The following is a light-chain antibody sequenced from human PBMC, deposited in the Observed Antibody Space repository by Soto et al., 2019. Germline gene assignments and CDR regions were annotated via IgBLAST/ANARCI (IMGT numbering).Light chain of an antibody. CDR2: KAS. CDR1: QSINNW. J-gene: IGKJ1*01. CDR3: QQYESVPRT. V-gene: IGKV1-5*03. Sequence: DIQMTQSPSTLSASVGDRVTITCRASQSINNWLAWYQQKPGKAPKLFIFKASTLESGVPSRFSGSGSGTEFTLSISSLQPDDFATYFCQQYESVPRTFGQGTKVEIQ.